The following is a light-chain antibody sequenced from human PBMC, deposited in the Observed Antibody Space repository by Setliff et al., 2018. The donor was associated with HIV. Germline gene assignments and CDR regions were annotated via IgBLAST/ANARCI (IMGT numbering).Light chain of an antibody. Sequence: QSVLTQPPSASGSPGQSVTIACTGTSSGVGGYNYVSWYQQHPDKAPKLIIYEVTKRPSGVPDRFSGSKSGNTASLTVSVLQAEDEADYYCNSYGASRVFGTGTKVTVL. CDR1: SSGVGGYNY. J-gene: IGLJ1*01. V-gene: IGLV2-8*01. CDR2: EVT. CDR3: NSYGASRV.